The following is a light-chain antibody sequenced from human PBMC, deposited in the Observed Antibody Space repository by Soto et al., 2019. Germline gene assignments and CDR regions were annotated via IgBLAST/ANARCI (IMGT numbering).Light chain of an antibody. CDR2: AAS. Sequence: DIQLTQSPSFLSASVGDTVTITCRASQGISSYLAWYQQKPGKAPKLLIYAASTLRSGVPSRFSGSGSGTEFTLTISSLQPEDFATYYCQQLNSYPRLTFGGGTKVEMK. CDR3: QQLNSYPRLT. CDR1: QGISSY. V-gene: IGKV1-9*01. J-gene: IGKJ4*01.